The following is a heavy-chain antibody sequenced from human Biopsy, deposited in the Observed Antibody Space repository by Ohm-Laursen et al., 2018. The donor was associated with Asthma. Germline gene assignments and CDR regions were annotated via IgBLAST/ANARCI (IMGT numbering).Heavy chain of an antibody. J-gene: IGHJ4*02. V-gene: IGHV3-30-3*01. D-gene: IGHD5-24*01. Sequence: SSLRLSCSASGFTFSTYAMHWVRQAPGKGLEWVAVISYDGSNKYYADSVKGRFTISRDNSKNTLYLQMNSLRGDDTAVYYCARDMNRDGWYLDYWGQGTLVTVSS. CDR3: ARDMNRDGWYLDY. CDR2: ISYDGSNK. CDR1: GFTFSTYA.